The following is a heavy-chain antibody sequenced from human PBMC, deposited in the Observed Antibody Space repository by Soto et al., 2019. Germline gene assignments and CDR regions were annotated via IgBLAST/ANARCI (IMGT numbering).Heavy chain of an antibody. J-gene: IGHJ4*02. D-gene: IGHD3-3*01. Sequence: GGSLRLSCAASGFTFSSYAMHWVRQAPGKGLEWVAVISYDGSNKYYADSVKGRFTISRDNSKNTLYLQMNSLRAEDTAVYYCARDKSMYYDFWSGNFDYWGQGTLVTVSS. CDR3: ARDKSMYYDFWSGNFDY. CDR1: GFTFSSYA. V-gene: IGHV3-30-3*01. CDR2: ISYDGSNK.